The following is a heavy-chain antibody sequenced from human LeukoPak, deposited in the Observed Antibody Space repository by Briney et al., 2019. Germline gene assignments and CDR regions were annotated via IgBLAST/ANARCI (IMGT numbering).Heavy chain of an antibody. CDR2: ISSSSSYT. CDR3: ARGRARGVAAPFDY. Sequence: GGSLRLSCAASAFTFSDYYMSWIRQAPGKGLEWVSYISSSSSYTNYADSVKGRFTISRDNAKNSLYLQMNSPRADDTAVYYCARGRARGVAAPFDYWGQGTLVTVSS. CDR1: AFTFSDYY. J-gene: IGHJ4*02. D-gene: IGHD3-10*01. V-gene: IGHV3-11*05.